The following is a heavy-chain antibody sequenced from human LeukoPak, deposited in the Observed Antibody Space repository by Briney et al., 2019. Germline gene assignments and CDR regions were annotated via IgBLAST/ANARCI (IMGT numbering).Heavy chain of an antibody. Sequence: SVKVSCKASGGTFSSHAISWVRQAPGQGLEWMGRIIPILGIANYAQKFQGRVTITADKSTSTAYMELSSLRSEDTAVYYCARGHGDPLFDYWGQGILVTVSS. CDR1: GGTFSSHA. D-gene: IGHD4-17*01. V-gene: IGHV1-69*04. J-gene: IGHJ4*02. CDR2: IIPILGIA. CDR3: ARGHGDPLFDY.